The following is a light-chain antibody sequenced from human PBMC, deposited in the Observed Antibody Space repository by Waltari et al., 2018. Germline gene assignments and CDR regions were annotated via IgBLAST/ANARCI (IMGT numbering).Light chain of an antibody. CDR3: QQYYSTPHT. V-gene: IGKV4-1*01. CDR2: WAS. J-gene: IGKJ2*01. CDR1: RTVFYSSNSQNY. Sequence: DIVMTQSPDSLAVSLGERATINCKSSRTVFYSSNSQNYLALYQQKPGQPPKLLIYWASTREAGVPDRFSGSGSGTDFTLTISSMQAEDVAVYYCQQYYSTPHTFGQGTKLEIK.